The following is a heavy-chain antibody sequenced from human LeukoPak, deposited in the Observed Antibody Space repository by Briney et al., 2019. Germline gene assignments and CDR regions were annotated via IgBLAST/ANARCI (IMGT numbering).Heavy chain of an antibody. V-gene: IGHV4-61*02. CDR3: ARGYYDILTGSPNAFDI. CDR1: GGSISSGSYY. J-gene: IGHJ3*02. Sequence: SETLSLTCTVSGGSISSGSYYWSWIRQPAGKGLEWIGRIYTSGSTNYNPSLKSRVTISVDTSKNQFSLKLSSVTAADTAVYYCARGYYDILTGSPNAFDIWGQGTMVTVSS. CDR2: IYTSGST. D-gene: IGHD3-9*01.